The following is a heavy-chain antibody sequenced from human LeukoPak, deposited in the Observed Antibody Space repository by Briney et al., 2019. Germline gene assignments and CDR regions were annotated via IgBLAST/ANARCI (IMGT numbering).Heavy chain of an antibody. D-gene: IGHD3-22*01. CDR1: GGSISSYY. Sequence: ESSEALSLTCTVSGGSISSYYWSWIRQPPGKGLEWIGYIYYSGSTNYNPSLKSRVTISVDTSKNQFSLKLSSVTAADTAVYYCARLGDSSGYYLSSYYFDYWGQGTLVTVSS. CDR2: IYYSGST. V-gene: IGHV4-59*08. J-gene: IGHJ4*02. CDR3: ARLGDSSGYYLSSYYFDY.